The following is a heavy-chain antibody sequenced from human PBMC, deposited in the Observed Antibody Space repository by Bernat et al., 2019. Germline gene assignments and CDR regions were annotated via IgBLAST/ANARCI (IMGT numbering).Heavy chain of an antibody. J-gene: IGHJ4*02. CDR3: AKISGGFLQNYFDY. CDR2: ISGSGDST. CDR1: GGSISSSN. D-gene: IGHD2-15*01. Sequence: VQLQESGPGLVKPSGTLSLTCAVSGGSISSSNWWSWVRQPPGKGLEWVSSISGSGDSTYYADSGKGRFTISRDNSKNTLYLQMNSLRAEDTAVYYCAKISGGFLQNYFDYWGRGTLVTVSS. V-gene: IGHV3-23*01.